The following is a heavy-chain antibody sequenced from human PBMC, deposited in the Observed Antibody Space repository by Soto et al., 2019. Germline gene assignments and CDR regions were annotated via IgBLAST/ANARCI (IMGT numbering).Heavy chain of an antibody. Sequence: HGESLKISCKGSGYSFTRYWIGWVRQMPGRGLEWMGIIYPRDSDTRYSPSFQGQVTISADKSISTAYLQWSSLKASDTAMYYCARVRESTAAFDIWGQGTMVTVS. V-gene: IGHV5-51*01. CDR1: GYSFTRYW. CDR2: IYPRDSDT. D-gene: IGHD2-8*02. J-gene: IGHJ3*02. CDR3: ARVRESTAAFDI.